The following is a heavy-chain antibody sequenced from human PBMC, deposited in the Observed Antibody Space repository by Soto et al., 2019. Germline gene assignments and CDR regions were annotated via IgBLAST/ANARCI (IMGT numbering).Heavy chain of an antibody. CDR1: GFTFSNYY. J-gene: IGHJ3*02. Sequence: EAQLVESGGALVQPGGSLRLSCAASGFTFSNYYMTWVRQAPGKGLQWVASINQDGSEKYSVDSVKGRSTISRDNGKNSVYLQMNSLRVEDTAVYYCARYVGEIWGHGTKVTVSS. CDR2: INQDGSEK. V-gene: IGHV3-7*05. D-gene: IGHD2-15*01. CDR3: ARYVGEI.